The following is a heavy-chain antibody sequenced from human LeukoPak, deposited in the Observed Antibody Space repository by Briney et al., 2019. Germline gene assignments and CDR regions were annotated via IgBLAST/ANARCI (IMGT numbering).Heavy chain of an antibody. CDR3: ARASFSPDYYDSSGSDY. V-gene: IGHV3-64*01. CDR1: GFTFSSYA. D-gene: IGHD3-22*01. Sequence: GGSLRLSCVASGFTFSSYAMHWVRQTPGKGLEYVSGINSNGGSTHYANSVKGRFTISRDNSKHTLYLQMGSLRTEDMAVYYCARASFSPDYYDSSGSDYWGQGTLVTVSS. J-gene: IGHJ4*02. CDR2: INSNGGST.